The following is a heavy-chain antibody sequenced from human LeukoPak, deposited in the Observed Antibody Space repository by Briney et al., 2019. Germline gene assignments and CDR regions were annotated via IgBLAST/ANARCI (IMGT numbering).Heavy chain of an antibody. CDR1: GGSISGSSYY. CDR3: ARHGGSGWYPTDIWFDP. J-gene: IGHJ5*02. CDR2: IYYSGST. Sequence: PSETLSLTCTVSGGSISGSSYYWGLIRQPPGKGLEWIGSIYYSGSTYYNPSLKSRVTISVDTSKNQFSLKLSSVTAADTAVYYCARHGGSGWYPTDIWFDPRGQATLVTVSS. V-gene: IGHV4-39*01. D-gene: IGHD6-19*01.